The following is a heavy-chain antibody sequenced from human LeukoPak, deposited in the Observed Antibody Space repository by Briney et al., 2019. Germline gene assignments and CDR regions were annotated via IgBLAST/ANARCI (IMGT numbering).Heavy chain of an antibody. J-gene: IGHJ4*02. CDR2: IYSGGST. D-gene: IGHD5-12*01. Sequence: PGGSERLSCAASEFSVGSNYMTWIRQAPGKGLEWVSLIYSGGSTYYADSVKGRFTISRDNSKNTLYLQMNSLRAEDTAVYYCARGPSSYHNTGGQGTLVTVSS. CDR1: EFSVGSNY. V-gene: IGHV3-66*01. CDR3: ARGPSSYHNT.